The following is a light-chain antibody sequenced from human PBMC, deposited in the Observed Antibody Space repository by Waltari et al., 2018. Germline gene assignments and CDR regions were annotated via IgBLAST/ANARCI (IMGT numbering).Light chain of an antibody. CDR3: QHHFRLPAT. CDR2: ASS. V-gene: IGKV3-20*01. CDR1: KNIGHY. J-gene: IGKJ1*01. Sequence: IVLTQSSGTLSLSPGGRAPLPCRASKNIGHYLAWYQQKPGQAPRLLIYASSTRAAGIPDRFSGSGSGADFSLTITRLEPDDFAVYYCQHHFRLPATFGQGTKV.